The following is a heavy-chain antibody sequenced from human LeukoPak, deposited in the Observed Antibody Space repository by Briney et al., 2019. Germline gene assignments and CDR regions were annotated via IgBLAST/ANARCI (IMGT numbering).Heavy chain of an antibody. Sequence: GGSLRLSCAASGFTFSDYHMSWIHQAPGKGLEWVSYVSSGSSYTNYADSVKGRFTISRDNAKNSLCLQMNSLRVEDTAVYYCARVVGATISYYFDYWGQGTLVTVSS. J-gene: IGHJ4*02. V-gene: IGHV3-11*05. D-gene: IGHD1-26*01. CDR1: GFTFSDYH. CDR2: VSSGSSYT. CDR3: ARVVGATISYYFDY.